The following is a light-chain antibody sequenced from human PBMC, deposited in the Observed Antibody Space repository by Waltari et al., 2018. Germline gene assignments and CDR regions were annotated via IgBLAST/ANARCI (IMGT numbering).Light chain of an antibody. CDR3: SAFAGSNNFGV. V-gene: IGLV2-8*01. Sequence: QSALTQPPSASGSPGQSVTISCTGTSRDIGGSNFVSWYQQRPGKAPRFLIYDVNKRPPGVSDRCSGSKSGNTSSLTVSGLQPDDEATYYCSAFAGSNNFGVFGGGTKLTVL. J-gene: IGLJ3*02. CDR1: SRDIGGSNF. CDR2: DVN.